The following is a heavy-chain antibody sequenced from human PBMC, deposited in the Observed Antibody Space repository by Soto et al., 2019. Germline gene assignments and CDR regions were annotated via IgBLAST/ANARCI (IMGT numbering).Heavy chain of an antibody. D-gene: IGHD3-3*01. CDR1: GGSIISIYW. Sequence: SETLSLTCAVSGGSIISIYWWAWIRQSPGEGLVWIGSIYHSGTTYYNPSLESRVIISVDTSESRFALRLTSVTAADSAVYYCARTDNVGYYQYCGQGTLVTVSS. CDR2: IYHSGTT. V-gene: IGHV4-38-2*01. CDR3: ARTDNVGYYQY. J-gene: IGHJ4*02.